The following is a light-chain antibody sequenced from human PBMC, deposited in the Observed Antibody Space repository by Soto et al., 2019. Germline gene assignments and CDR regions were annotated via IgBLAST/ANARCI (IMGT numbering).Light chain of an antibody. J-gene: IGKJ4*02. CDR2: SAS. CDR3: QQYTTSLT. CDR1: QSVTSNY. Sequence: IVLTQSPGTLSLSPGERATLSCRASQSVTSNYVAWYQHRPGQAPRLLIYSASRRATGIPDRFSGSGSRTDFNLTISRLEPEDFALYYCQQYTTSLTFGGGTKVELK. V-gene: IGKV3-20*01.